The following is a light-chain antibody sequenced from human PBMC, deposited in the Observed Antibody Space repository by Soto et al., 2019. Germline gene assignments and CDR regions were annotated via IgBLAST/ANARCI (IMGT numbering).Light chain of an antibody. CDR2: LGS. CDR1: QSLLQSNGYNY. J-gene: IGKJ2*02. Sequence: DIVMTQSPLSLPVTPGEPASISCRSSQSLLQSNGYNYLDWYLQKPGQSPQLLIYLGSNRASGVPDRFSGSGTGTDFTLKNSRVEAEDVGVYYCMQALQTRTFGQGTKLEIK. V-gene: IGKV2-28*01. CDR3: MQALQTRT.